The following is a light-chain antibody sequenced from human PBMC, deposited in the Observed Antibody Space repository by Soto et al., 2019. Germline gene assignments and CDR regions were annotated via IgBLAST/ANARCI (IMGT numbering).Light chain of an antibody. CDR2: GAS. V-gene: IGKV3-20*01. Sequence: EIVLTQSPGTLSLSPGERATLSCRASQSVSSSYLAWYQQNRGQAPRLLIYGASSRAPGIPDRFGGSGSGTDSTLTISRLEPEDLAVYYCQQYGSSRWTFGQGTKVEIK. J-gene: IGKJ1*01. CDR3: QQYGSSRWT. CDR1: QSVSSSY.